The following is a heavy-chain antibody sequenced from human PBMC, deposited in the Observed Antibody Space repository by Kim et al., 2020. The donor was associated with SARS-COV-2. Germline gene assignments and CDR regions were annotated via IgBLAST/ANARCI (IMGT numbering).Heavy chain of an antibody. CDR3: ARGLPRLKFDP. Sequence: GGSLRLSCVASGMTVNDDYMSWLRQSPGRGLEWLSYISGNGHYTRYADSVKGRFTISRDNANHSLFLQMNSLKAEDAAVYYCARGLPRLKFDPWGQVTLV. V-gene: IGHV3-11*06. CDR1: GMTVNDDY. J-gene: IGHJ5*02. D-gene: IGHD2-21*02. CDR2: ISGNGHY.